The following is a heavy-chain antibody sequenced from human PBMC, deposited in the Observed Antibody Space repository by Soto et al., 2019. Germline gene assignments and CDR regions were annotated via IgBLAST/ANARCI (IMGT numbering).Heavy chain of an antibody. V-gene: IGHV3-23*01. J-gene: IGHJ1*01. Sequence: EVQLLESGGGLVQPEGSLRLSCAASGFSFSTYAMSWVRQAPGKGLEWVSGISGSGGTTYYADSVKGRFTISRDNSKNTLYLQVNSLRVEDTAVYYCAKDQAAAGTISRYFQHWGRGTLVTVSS. CDR2: ISGSGGTT. CDR3: AKDQAAAGTISRYFQH. CDR1: GFSFSTYA. D-gene: IGHD6-13*01.